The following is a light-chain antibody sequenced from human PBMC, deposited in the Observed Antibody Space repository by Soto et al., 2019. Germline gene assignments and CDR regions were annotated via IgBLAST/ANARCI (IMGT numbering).Light chain of an antibody. CDR1: QDISNY. V-gene: IGKV1-33*01. CDR2: DAS. CDR3: PQRHMWPIT. Sequence: DIQLTQSPSSLSASVVDRVTLTCQASQDISNYLHWYQQKLGKAPKLLIYDASNLETGVPSRFSGSGSGTDFTLTISSLEPEDSAVYYCPQRHMWPITFGQGTRLEIK. J-gene: IGKJ5*01.